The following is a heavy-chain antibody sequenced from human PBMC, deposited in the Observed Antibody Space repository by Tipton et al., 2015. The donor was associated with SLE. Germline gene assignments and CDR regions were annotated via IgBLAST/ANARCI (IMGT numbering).Heavy chain of an antibody. J-gene: IGHJ6*02. Sequence: SLRLSCEASGSPFSTYWMHWVRQSPGKGLVWVSIVSGDASSTRYADSVKGRFTISRNNAKNTLYLQMNSLRAEDTAVYYCARDAGMHMDVWGQGTAVTVSS. CDR2: VSGDASST. V-gene: IGHV3-74*01. CDR1: GSPFSTYW. CDR3: ARDAGMHMDV. D-gene: IGHD2-2*01.